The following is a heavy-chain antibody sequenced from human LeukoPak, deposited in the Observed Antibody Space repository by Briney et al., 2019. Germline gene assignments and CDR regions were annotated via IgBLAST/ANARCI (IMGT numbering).Heavy chain of an antibody. CDR3: ARSCSAGSCLPA. J-gene: IGHJ5*02. CDR1: GFTFSNYW. CDR2: INSDGTTT. D-gene: IGHD2-15*01. Sequence: PGGSLRLSCAASGFTFSNYWMHWVRQAPGKGLGWVSRINSDGTTTTYADSVKGRFTISRDNAKNTLYLQMNSLRAEDSAVYYCARSCSAGSCLPAWGQGTLVIVSS. V-gene: IGHV3-74*01.